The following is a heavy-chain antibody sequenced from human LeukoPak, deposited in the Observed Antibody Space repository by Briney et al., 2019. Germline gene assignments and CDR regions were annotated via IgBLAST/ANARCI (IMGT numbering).Heavy chain of an antibody. D-gene: IGHD3-10*02. V-gene: IGHV4-59*11. Sequence: KPSETLSLTCTVSGGSISSHYWSWIRQPPGKGLEWIGYIYYSGSTNYNPSLKSRVTISVDTSKKQFSLKLSSVTAADTAVYYCARAYVLVGLVDAFDIWGQGTMVIVSS. CDR2: IYYSGST. J-gene: IGHJ3*02. CDR1: GGSISSHY. CDR3: ARAYVLVGLVDAFDI.